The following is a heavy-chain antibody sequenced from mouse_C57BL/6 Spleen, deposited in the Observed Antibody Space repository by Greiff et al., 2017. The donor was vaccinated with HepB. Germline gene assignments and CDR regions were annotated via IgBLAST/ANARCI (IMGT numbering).Heavy chain of an antibody. CDR3: ARYGSSYPYYAMDY. Sequence: VQLQQPGAELVKPGASVKLSCKASGYTFTSYWMHWVKQRPGQGLEWIGMIHPNSGSTNYNEKFKSKATLTVDKSSSTAYMQLSSLTSEDSAVYYCARYGSSYPYYAMDYWGQGTSVTVSS. CDR2: IHPNSGST. V-gene: IGHV1-64*01. CDR1: GYTFTSYW. J-gene: IGHJ4*01. D-gene: IGHD1-1*01.